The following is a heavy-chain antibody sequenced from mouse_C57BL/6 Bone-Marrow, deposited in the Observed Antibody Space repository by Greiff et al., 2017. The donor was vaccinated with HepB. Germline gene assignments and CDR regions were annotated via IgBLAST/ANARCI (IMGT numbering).Heavy chain of an antibody. CDR1: GYTFTSYW. D-gene: IGHD2-5*01. J-gene: IGHJ2*01. CDR2: IDPSDSYT. CDR3: AKGDYYSNYLDY. Sequence: VQLQQSGAELVRPGTSVKLSCKASGYTFTSYWMHWVKQRPGQGLEWIGVIDPSDSYTNYNQKFKGKATLTVDTSSSTAYMQLSSLTSEDSAVYYCAKGDYYSNYLDYWGQGTTLTVSS. V-gene: IGHV1-59*01.